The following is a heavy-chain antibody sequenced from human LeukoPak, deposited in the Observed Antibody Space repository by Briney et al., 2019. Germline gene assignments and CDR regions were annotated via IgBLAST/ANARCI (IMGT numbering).Heavy chain of an antibody. J-gene: IGHJ4*02. CDR3: ARDPPLGSCSTISCPHLDY. D-gene: IGHD2-2*01. CDR2: IRYDGSNK. Sequence: PGGSLRLSCAASGFTFSSYGMHWVRQAPGKGLEWVAFIRYDGSNKYYADSVKGRFTISRDNAKNSLYLQMNSLRAEDTAVYYCARDPPLGSCSTISCPHLDYWGQGTLVTVSS. CDR1: GFTFSSYG. V-gene: IGHV3-30*02.